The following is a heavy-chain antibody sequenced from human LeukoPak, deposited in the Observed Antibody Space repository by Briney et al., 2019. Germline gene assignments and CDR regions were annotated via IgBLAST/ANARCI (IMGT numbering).Heavy chain of an antibody. J-gene: IGHJ4*02. Sequence: GRSLRLSCAASGFTFSSYVIYWVRQAAREGLEYVLSISSNGGSTYYANSVEGRFTISRENSKNTLYLQMGSLRAEDMAVYYCARGGQSKYDSSGYLNYFDYWGQGTLVTVSS. V-gene: IGHV3-64*01. CDR3: ARGGQSKYDSSGYLNYFDY. CDR1: GFTFSSYV. D-gene: IGHD3-22*01. CDR2: ISSNGGST.